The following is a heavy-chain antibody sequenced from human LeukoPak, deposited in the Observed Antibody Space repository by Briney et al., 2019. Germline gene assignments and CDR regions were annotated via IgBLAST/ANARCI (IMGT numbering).Heavy chain of an antibody. Sequence: ASVKVSCKASGGTFSSYAISWVRQAPGQGLEWMGRIIPIFGIANYAQKFQGRVTITADKSTSTAYMELSSLRSEDTAVYYCALRYCSGGSCYSGVWFDPWGQGTLVTVSS. J-gene: IGHJ5*02. D-gene: IGHD2-15*01. CDR1: GGTFSSYA. CDR2: IIPIFGIA. V-gene: IGHV1-69*04. CDR3: ALRYCSGGSCYSGVWFDP.